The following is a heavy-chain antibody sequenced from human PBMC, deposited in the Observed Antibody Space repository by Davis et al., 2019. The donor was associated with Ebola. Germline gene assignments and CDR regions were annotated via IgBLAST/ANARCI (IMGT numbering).Heavy chain of an antibody. Sequence: PGGSLRLSCEVSGFAFTNAWMTWVRQASGKRLEWVGRIKSQSDGGTRDYAAPVKGRFTISRDDSKNTVFLQMQSLKTEDTAVYFCAITTYCDSATCPGFFWGQGTLVTVSS. D-gene: IGHD3-22*01. CDR1: GFAFTNAW. CDR2: IKSQSDGGTR. V-gene: IGHV3-15*01. J-gene: IGHJ4*02. CDR3: AITTYCDSATCPGFF.